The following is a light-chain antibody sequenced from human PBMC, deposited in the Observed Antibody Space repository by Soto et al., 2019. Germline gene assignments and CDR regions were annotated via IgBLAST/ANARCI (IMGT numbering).Light chain of an antibody. CDR1: QSFSTW. Sequence: DIQMTQSPSTLSASVGDRVTITCRASQSFSTWLAWYQQKPGKAPKLLIYDASSLESGVPSRFSGSGSGTEFSLTISSLQPDDFATYYCQQYYTYSLTFVGGTMV. CDR2: DAS. CDR3: QQYYTYSLT. J-gene: IGKJ4*01. V-gene: IGKV1-5*01.